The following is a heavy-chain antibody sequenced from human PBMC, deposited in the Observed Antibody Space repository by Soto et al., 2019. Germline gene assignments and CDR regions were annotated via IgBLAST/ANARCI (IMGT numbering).Heavy chain of an antibody. J-gene: IGHJ6*02. CDR3: AKDLEWLVLRYAMDV. V-gene: IGHV3-30*18. CDR1: GFTFSSYG. D-gene: IGHD6-19*01. Sequence: QVQLVESGGGVVQPGRSLRLSCAASGFTFSSYGMHWVRQARGKGLEWVALISYDGSNEDYADSVKGRFTISRDNSKKTLYLQMNSLRPEDTAVYYCAKDLEWLVLRYAMDVWGQGTTVTVSS. CDR2: ISYDGSNE.